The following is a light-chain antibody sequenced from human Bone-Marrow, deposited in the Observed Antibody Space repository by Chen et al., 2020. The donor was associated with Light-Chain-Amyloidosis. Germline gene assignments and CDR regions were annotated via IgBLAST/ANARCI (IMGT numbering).Light chain of an antibody. CDR2: EDD. CDR1: SGSIATNY. CDR3: QSYQGSSQGV. Sequence: NFMLTQPHSVSESPGKTVIISCTRSSGSIATNYVQWYQQRPGSSPTTVIYEDDQRPSGVPDRFSGSIDRSSNSAALTISGQKTEDEADYYCQSYQGSSQGVFGGGTKLTVL. V-gene: IGLV6-57*01. J-gene: IGLJ3*02.